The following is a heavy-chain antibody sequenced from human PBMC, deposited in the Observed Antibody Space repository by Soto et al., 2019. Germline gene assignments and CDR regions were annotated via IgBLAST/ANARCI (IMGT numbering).Heavy chain of an antibody. V-gene: IGHV4-59*01. D-gene: IGHD6-19*01. Sequence: SETLSLTCTVSGGSISSYYWSWIRQPPGKGLEWIGYIYYSGSTKYNPSLKSRVTISVDTSKNQFSLKLSSVTASDTAVYYCARDQVVAVAGYYYYYGMDVWGQGTTVTVSS. CDR3: ARDQVVAVAGYYYYYGMDV. CDR1: GGSISSYY. CDR2: IYYSGST. J-gene: IGHJ6*02.